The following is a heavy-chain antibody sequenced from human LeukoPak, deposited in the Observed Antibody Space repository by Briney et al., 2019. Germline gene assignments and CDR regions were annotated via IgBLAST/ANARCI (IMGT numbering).Heavy chain of an antibody. Sequence: GGSLRLSCVASGFTLKNAWMSWVRQAPGKGLEWVGRIRSKTDGGTTDYAAPVKGRFTISRDDSKNTLYLQMNSLKTEDTAVYFCATGTEQQWLSLDYWGQGTLVTVSS. D-gene: IGHD6-19*01. CDR3: ATGTEQQWLSLDY. CDR2: IRSKTDGGTT. V-gene: IGHV3-15*01. CDR1: GFTLKNAW. J-gene: IGHJ4*02.